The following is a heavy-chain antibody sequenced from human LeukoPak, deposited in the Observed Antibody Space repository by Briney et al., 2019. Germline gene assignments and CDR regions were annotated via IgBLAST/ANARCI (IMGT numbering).Heavy chain of an antibody. Sequence: GGSLRLSCAASGFTFSSNAMSWVRQAPGKGLEWVSRINSGGSSTSYADSVKGRFTISRDNAKNTLYLQMNSLRAEDTAVYYCARERGGIAVDYWGQGTLVTVSS. J-gene: IGHJ4*02. CDR3: ARERGGIAVDY. V-gene: IGHV3-74*01. D-gene: IGHD3-16*01. CDR1: GFTFSSNA. CDR2: INSGGSST.